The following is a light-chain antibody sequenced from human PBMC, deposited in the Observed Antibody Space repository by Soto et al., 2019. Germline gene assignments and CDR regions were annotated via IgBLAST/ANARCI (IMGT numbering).Light chain of an antibody. CDR2: DTS. V-gene: IGKV3-15*01. CDR3: QQYNNWPRT. CDR1: QSVSSS. Sequence: EIMVTHSPSTLSVYHGERVTFSCRASQSVSSSLAWYQQRPGQAPRLLIYDTSTRATGIPARFSGSGSGTEFTLTISSLQSEDFAVYYCQQYNNWPRTFGQGTKVDIK. J-gene: IGKJ1*01.